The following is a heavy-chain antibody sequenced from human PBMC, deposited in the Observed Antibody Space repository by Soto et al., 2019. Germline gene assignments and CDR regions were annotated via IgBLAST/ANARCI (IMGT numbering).Heavy chain of an antibody. Sequence: ASVKVSCKASGGTFSSYAISWVRQAPGQGLEWMGGIIPILGIANYAQKFQGRVTITADKSTSTAYMELSSLRSEDTAVYYCARTHDYGDYFDYWGQGTLVTVS. CDR1: GGTFSSYA. J-gene: IGHJ4*02. CDR2: IIPILGIA. CDR3: ARTHDYGDYFDY. V-gene: IGHV1-69*10. D-gene: IGHD4-17*01.